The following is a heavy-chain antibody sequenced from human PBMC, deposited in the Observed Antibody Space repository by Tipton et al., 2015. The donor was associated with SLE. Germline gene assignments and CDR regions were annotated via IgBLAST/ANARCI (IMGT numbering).Heavy chain of an antibody. D-gene: IGHD6-13*01. CDR3: ARDLGIAPAGRAFDI. J-gene: IGHJ3*02. CDR1: GGSISSYY. Sequence: GLVKPSETLSLTCTVSGGSISSYYWSWIRQPPGKGLEWIGYIYTSGSTNYNPSLKSRVTISVDTSKNQFSLKLSSVTAADTAVYYCARDLGIAPAGRAFDIWGQGTMVTVSS. CDR2: IYTSGST. V-gene: IGHV4-4*08.